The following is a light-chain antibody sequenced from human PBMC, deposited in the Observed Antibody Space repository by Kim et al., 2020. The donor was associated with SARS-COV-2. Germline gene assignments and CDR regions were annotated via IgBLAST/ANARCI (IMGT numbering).Light chain of an antibody. J-gene: IGLJ3*02. CDR2: LNSDGSH. CDR1: SGHSSYA. Sequence: ASVTLTCTLSSGHSSYAIAWHQQQPEKGPRYLMKLNSDGSHSKGGGIPDRFSGSSSGADRYLTISSLQSEDEADYYCQTWGTSIWVFGGGTQLTVL. CDR3: QTWGTSIWV. V-gene: IGLV4-69*01.